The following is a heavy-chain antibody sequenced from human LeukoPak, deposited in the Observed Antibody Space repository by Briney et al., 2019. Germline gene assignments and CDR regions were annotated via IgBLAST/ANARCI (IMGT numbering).Heavy chain of an antibody. CDR1: GFTFSSYA. Sequence: GGSLRLSCAASGFTFSSYAMSWVRQAPGKGLEWVSAISGSGGSTYYADSVKGRFTISRDNSKNTLYLQMNSLGAGDTAVYYCANYDFYYYYMDVWGKGTTVTVSS. V-gene: IGHV3-23*01. D-gene: IGHD3-3*01. CDR2: ISGSGGST. J-gene: IGHJ6*03. CDR3: ANYDFYYYYMDV.